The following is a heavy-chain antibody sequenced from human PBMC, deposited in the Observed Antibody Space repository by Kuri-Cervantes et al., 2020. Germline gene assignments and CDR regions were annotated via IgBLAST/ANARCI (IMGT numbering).Heavy chain of an antibody. D-gene: IGHD3-22*01. CDR2: ISYDGSNK. Sequence: GESLKISCAASGFTFSSYAMHWVRQAPGKGLEWVAVISYDGSNKYYADSVKGRFTISRDNSKNTPYLQMNSLRAEDTAVYYCAKDVHYYDMPGLNYYYYYGMDVWGQGTTVTVSS. CDR3: AKDVHYYDMPGLNYYYYYGMDV. V-gene: IGHV3-30-3*01. J-gene: IGHJ6*02. CDR1: GFTFSSYA.